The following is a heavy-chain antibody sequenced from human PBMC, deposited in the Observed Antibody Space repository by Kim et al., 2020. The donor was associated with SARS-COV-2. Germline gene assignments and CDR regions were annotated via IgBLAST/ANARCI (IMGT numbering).Heavy chain of an antibody. J-gene: IGHJ4*02. CDR3: AGVPYSSGWYVQDDY. V-gene: IGHV3-33*05. CDR1: GFTFSSYG. Sequence: GGSLRLSCAASGFTFSSYGMHWVRQAPGKGLEWVAVISYDGSNKYYADSVKGRFTISRDNSKNTLYLQMNSLRAEDTAVYYCAGVPYSSGWYVQDDYWGQGTLVTVSS. CDR2: ISYDGSNK. D-gene: IGHD6-19*01.